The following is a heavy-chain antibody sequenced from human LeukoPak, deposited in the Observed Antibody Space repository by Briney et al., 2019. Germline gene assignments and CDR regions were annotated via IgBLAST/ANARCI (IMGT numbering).Heavy chain of an antibody. J-gene: IGHJ4*02. V-gene: IGHV4-39*07. CDR1: GGSISSPIYY. CDR3: ASRIQEWELPDPPLYYFDY. CDR2: IYYSGST. Sequence: SETLSLTCTVSGGSISSPIYYWGWIRQPPGKGLEWIGSIYYSGSTYYNPSLKSRDTISVDTSKNQFSLKLSSVTAADTAVYYCASRIQEWELPDPPLYYFDYWGQGTLVTVSS. D-gene: IGHD1-26*01.